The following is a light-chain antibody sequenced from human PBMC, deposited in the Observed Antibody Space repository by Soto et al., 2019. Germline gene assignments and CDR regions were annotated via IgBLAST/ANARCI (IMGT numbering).Light chain of an antibody. CDR3: QQYNSYSRT. V-gene: IGKV1-5*03. Sequence: DIQMTQSPSTLSASVGDRVTITCRASQSISSWLAWYQQKPGKAPKLLIYKASSLESGVPSRFRGSGTGTESTLTISSLQPDDFATYYCQQYNSYSRTFGQGTKVEIK. J-gene: IGKJ1*01. CDR1: QSISSW. CDR2: KAS.